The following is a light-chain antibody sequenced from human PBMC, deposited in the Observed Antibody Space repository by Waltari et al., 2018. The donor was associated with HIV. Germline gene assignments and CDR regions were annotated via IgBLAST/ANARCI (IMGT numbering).Light chain of an antibody. CDR3: SSYAGSSDFGV. Sequence: QSALTQPPSASGSPGQSVTISCTGTSSDVGGYNYVSWYQQHPGKAPKLMIYEVSKRPSGVPGRFSCSKSGDTASLTVSGLQAEDGADYYCSSYAGSSDFGVFGGGTKLTVL. J-gene: IGLJ2*01. V-gene: IGLV2-8*01. CDR2: EVS. CDR1: SSDVGGYNY.